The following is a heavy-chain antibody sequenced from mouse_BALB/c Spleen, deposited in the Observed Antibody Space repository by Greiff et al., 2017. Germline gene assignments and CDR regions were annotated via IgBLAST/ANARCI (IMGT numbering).Heavy chain of an antibody. D-gene: IGHD1-1*01. Sequence: QVHVKQSGAELVRPGVSVKISCKGSGYTFTDYAMHWVKQSHAKSLEWIGVISTYYGDASYNQKFKGKATMTVDKSSSTAYMELARLTSEDSAIYYCARWGYGSSYAMDYWGQGTSVTVSS. CDR1: GYTFTDYA. J-gene: IGHJ4*01. CDR2: ISTYYGDA. V-gene: IGHV1S137*01. CDR3: ARWGYGSSYAMDY.